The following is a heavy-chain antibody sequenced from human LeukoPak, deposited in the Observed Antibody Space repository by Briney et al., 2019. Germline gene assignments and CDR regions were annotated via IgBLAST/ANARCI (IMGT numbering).Heavy chain of an antibody. CDR3: ARAARPDYVWGSYRPYYYYYYYMDV. D-gene: IGHD3-16*02. V-gene: IGHV4-34*01. CDR2: INHSGST. J-gene: IGHJ6*03. Sequence: SETLSLTCAVYGGSFSGYYWSWIRQPPGKGLEWIGEINHSGSTNYNPSLKSRVTISVDTSKNQFSLKLSSVTAADTAVYYCARAARPDYVWGSYRPYYYYYYYMDVWGKGTTVTISS. CDR1: GGSFSGYY.